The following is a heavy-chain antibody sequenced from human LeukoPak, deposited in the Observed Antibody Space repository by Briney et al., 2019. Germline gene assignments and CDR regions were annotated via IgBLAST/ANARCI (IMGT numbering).Heavy chain of an antibody. D-gene: IGHD3-3*01. CDR2: IYHSGST. V-gene: IGHV4-38-2*02. J-gene: IGHJ4*02. CDR1: GYSISNAYY. CDR3: ARDCDFWSGYYGGGGDY. Sequence: SETLSLTCTVSGYSISNAYYWGWIRQPPGKGLEWIGSIYHSGSTYHNPSLKSRVTMSVDTSKNQFSLKLSSATAADTAVYYCARDCDFWSGYYGGGGDYWGQGTLVTVSS.